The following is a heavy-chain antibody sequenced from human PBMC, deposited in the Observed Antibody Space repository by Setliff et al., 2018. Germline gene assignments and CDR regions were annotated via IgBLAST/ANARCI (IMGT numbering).Heavy chain of an antibody. CDR2: ISYDGSNK. D-gene: IGHD3-10*01. Sequence: GGSLRLSCAASGFTFSSYGMHWVRQAPGKGLEWVAVISYDGSNKYYADSVKGRFTISRDYSKNTLYLQMNSLRPDDTAVYYCAKDIYGSGSYAVGGYFDYWGQGTQVT. V-gene: IGHV3-30*18. J-gene: IGHJ4*02. CDR3: AKDIYGSGSYAVGGYFDY. CDR1: GFTFSSYG.